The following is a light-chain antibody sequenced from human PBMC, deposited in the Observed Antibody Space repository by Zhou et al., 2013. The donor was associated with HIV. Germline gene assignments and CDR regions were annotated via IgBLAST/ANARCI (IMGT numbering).Light chain of an antibody. J-gene: IGKJ2*01. V-gene: IGKV1-5*03. CDR2: KAS. CDR1: QSISSW. Sequence: DIQMTQSPSTLSASVGDRVTITCRASQSISSWLAWYQQKPGKAPKLLIYKASSLESGVPSRFSGSGSGTEFTLTISSLQPDDFATYYCQQYNSYLYTFGRGDQAGDQT. CDR3: QQYNSYLYT.